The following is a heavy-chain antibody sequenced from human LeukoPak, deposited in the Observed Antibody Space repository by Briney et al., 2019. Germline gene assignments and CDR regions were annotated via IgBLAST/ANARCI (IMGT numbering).Heavy chain of an antibody. CDR3: ARDVGPVTPEWFDP. J-gene: IGHJ5*02. V-gene: IGHV4-31*03. D-gene: IGHD4-23*01. CDR2: IYYSGST. Sequence: SETLSLTCTVSGGSISSGGYYWSWIRQHPGKGLEWIGYIYYSGSTYYNPSLKGRVTISVDTSKNQFSLKLSSVTAADTAVYYCARDVGPVTPEWFDPWGQGTLVTVSS. CDR1: GGSISSGGYY.